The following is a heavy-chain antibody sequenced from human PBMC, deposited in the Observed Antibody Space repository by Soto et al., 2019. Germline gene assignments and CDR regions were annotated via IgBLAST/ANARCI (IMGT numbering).Heavy chain of an antibody. CDR2: IIPIFGTV. Sequence: QVQLVQSGAEVKKPGSSVKVSCKASGGTFSNYRISWVRQAPGQGLEWMGGIIPIFGTVNYAQKFQGRVTITADESTSTAYRELSSLRSEDTAVYFCARGNHRWLQLWYFDLWGRGTLVTVSS. V-gene: IGHV1-69*12. CDR1: GGTFSNYR. J-gene: IGHJ2*01. CDR3: ARGNHRWLQLWYFDL. D-gene: IGHD5-12*01.